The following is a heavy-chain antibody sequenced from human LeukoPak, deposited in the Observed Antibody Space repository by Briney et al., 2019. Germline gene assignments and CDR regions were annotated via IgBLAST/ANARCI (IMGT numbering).Heavy chain of an antibody. D-gene: IGHD2-21*02. J-gene: IGHJ4*02. Sequence: EASVKVSCKASGYTFTSYYIHWVRQAPGQGLEWMGIINPSDGDTNYAQKLQGRVTMTRDMSTSTVYMEMRSLRFEYTAFYYCARVKSPYCGGDCWGFGYWGQGTLVTVSS. V-gene: IGHV1-46*01. CDR2: INPSDGDT. CDR3: ARVKSPYCGGDCWGFGY. CDR1: GYTFTSYY.